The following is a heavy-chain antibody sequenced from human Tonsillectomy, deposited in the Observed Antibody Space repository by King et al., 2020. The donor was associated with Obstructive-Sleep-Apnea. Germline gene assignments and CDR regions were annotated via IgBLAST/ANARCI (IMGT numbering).Heavy chain of an antibody. CDR1: GGSISSYY. V-gene: IGHV4-59*01. CDR3: ARVDSGYEIDY. CDR2: IYYSGST. J-gene: IGHJ4*02. Sequence: QLQESGPGLVKPSETLSLTCTVSGGSISSYYWSWIRQPPGKGLEWIGYIYYSGSTNYNPSLKSRVTISVDTSKNQFSLKLSSVPAADTAVYYCARVDSGYEIDYWGQGTLVTVSS. D-gene: IGHD5-12*01.